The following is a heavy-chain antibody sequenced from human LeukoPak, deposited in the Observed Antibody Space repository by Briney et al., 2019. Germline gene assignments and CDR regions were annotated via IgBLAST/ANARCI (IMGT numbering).Heavy chain of an antibody. Sequence: SETLSLTCAVSGGSISSTGYSWSWIRQPPGKGLEWIGYIYHSGSTYYNPSLKSRVTISVDRSKKQFSLKLSSVTAADTAVYYCARAYYYDSSGYYPDAFDIWGQGTTVTVSS. CDR3: ARAYYYDSSGYYPDAFDI. V-gene: IGHV4-30-2*01. J-gene: IGHJ3*02. CDR2: IYHSGST. D-gene: IGHD3-22*01. CDR1: GGSISSTGYS.